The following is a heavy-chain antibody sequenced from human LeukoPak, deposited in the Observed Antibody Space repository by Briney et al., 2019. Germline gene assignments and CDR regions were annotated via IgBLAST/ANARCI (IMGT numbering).Heavy chain of an antibody. CDR3: ARHQIVGATRSPFDY. J-gene: IGHJ4*02. V-gene: IGHV5-51*01. D-gene: IGHD1-26*01. CDR2: IYPGDSDT. Sequence: GESLKISCKGSGYSFTSYWIGWVRQMPGKGLEWMGIIYPGDSDTRYSPSFQGQVTISADKSISTAYLQWSSLKASDTAMYYCARHQIVGATRSPFDYWGQGTLVTVSS. CDR1: GYSFTSYW.